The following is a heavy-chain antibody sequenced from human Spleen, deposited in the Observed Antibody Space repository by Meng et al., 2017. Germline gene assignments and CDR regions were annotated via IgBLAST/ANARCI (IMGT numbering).Heavy chain of an antibody. D-gene: IGHD6-13*01. CDR3: ATKFAGGSWFSYYYGMDV. CDR1: GFTFSSYE. Sequence: GESLKISCAASGFTFSSYEMNWVRQAPGKGLEWVSYISSGGSTIYYADSVKGRFTISRDNAKNSLYLQMNSLRAEDTAFYYCATKFAGGSWFSYYYGMDVWGQGTTVTVSS. V-gene: IGHV3-48*03. CDR2: ISSGGSTI. J-gene: IGHJ6*02.